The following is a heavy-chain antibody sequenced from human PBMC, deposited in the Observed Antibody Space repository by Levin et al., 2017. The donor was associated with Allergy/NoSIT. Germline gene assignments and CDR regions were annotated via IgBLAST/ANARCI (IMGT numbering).Heavy chain of an antibody. CDR1: GFTFSSYG. CDR3: AKDLRAHIAVDPFDY. V-gene: IGHV3-30*18. J-gene: IGHJ4*02. CDR2: ISYDGSNK. Sequence: GGSLRLSCAASGFTFSSYGMHWVRQAPGKGLEWVAVISYDGSNKYYADSVKGRFTISRDNSKNTLYLQMNSLRAEDTAVYYCAKDLRAHIAVDPFDYWGQGTLVTVSS. D-gene: IGHD6-19*01.